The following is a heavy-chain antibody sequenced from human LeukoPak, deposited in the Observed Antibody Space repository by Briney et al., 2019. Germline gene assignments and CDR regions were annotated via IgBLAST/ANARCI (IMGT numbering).Heavy chain of an antibody. CDR1: GFSFSSYG. D-gene: IGHD4-17*01. V-gene: IGHV3-33*01. Sequence: PGGSLRLSCSASGFSFSSYGMHWVRQAPGKGLEWVAVIWHDGSHQYYADSEKGRFTISRDNSRNTVYLQMDRLRVEDTAVYYCARDATEYGDSHFDSWGQGTLVTVSS. CDR2: IWHDGSHQ. CDR3: ARDATEYGDSHFDS. J-gene: IGHJ4*02.